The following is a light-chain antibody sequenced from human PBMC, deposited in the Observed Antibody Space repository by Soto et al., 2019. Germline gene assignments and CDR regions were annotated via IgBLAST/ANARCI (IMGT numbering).Light chain of an antibody. J-gene: IGLJ3*02. CDR2: DVS. CDR1: STDIDFYNY. V-gene: IGLV2-11*01. Sequence: QSALTQPRSVSGSPGQSVTISCTGTSTDIDFYNYVSWYQEHPGKAPKVILYDVSKRPSGVPDRFSGSRSGNTASLTISGLQAEDEPDYYCCSYAGSYTWVFGGGTKLTVL. CDR3: CSYAGSYTWV.